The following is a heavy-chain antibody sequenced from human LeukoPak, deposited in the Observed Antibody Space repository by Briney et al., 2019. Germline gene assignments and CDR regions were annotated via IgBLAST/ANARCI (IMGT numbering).Heavy chain of an antibody. CDR3: ARSTIVTAGTGPFDI. Sequence: PGGSLRLSCAASGITLSNYVVHWVRQAPGKGLEWVSVIGEKDGRTVYADSVMGRFTISRDNSKSTLYLQMNSLRAEDTAVYYCARSTIVTAGTGPFDIWGQGTMVTVSS. J-gene: IGHJ3*02. D-gene: IGHD6-13*01. V-gene: IGHV3-23*01. CDR1: GITLSNYV. CDR2: IGEKDGRT.